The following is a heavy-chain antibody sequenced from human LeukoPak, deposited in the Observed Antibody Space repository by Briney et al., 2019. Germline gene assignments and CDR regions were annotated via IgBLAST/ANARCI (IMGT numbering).Heavy chain of an antibody. J-gene: IGHJ4*02. CDR1: GFTFSPSA. CDR2: ISAGGGSA. Sequence: GGSLRLSCAASGFTFSPSAMSWVRQAPGKGLEWVSSISAGGGSAYYAGSVKGRFTISRDNSKSTLYLQMNSLRGEDTAVYYCARVAGTKCFDYWGQGTLVTVSS. V-gene: IGHV3-23*01. D-gene: IGHD6-19*01. CDR3: ARVAGTKCFDY.